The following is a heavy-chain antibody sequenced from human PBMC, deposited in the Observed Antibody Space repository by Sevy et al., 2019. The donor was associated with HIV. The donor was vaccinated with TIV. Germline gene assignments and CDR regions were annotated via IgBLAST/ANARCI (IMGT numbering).Heavy chain of an antibody. Sequence: SETLSLTCTVSGDSISSYYWSWIRQPPGKGLEWIGCLYYSGITNYNPSLKSRVTISGDTSKNQFSLKLSSVTAADTAVYYCARGLAYYFDYWGQGTLVTVSS. V-gene: IGHV4-59*01. CDR3: ARGLAYYFDY. J-gene: IGHJ4*02. CDR2: LYYSGIT. CDR1: GDSISSYY. D-gene: IGHD6-19*01.